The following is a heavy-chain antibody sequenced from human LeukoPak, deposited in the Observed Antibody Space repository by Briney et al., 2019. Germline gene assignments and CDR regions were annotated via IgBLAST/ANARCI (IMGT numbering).Heavy chain of an antibody. CDR1: GYTFTGYY. D-gene: IGHD3-22*01. CDR2: INPNSGGT. CDR3: ERDGDSYYYDSSGYPGIDY. Sequence: VTVSCKASGYTFTGYYMHWVRQAPGQGLEWMGWINPNSGGTNYAQKFQGRVTMTRDTSISTAYMELSRLRSDDTAVYYCERDGDSYYYDSSGYPGIDYWGQGTLVTVSS. V-gene: IGHV1-2*02. J-gene: IGHJ4*02.